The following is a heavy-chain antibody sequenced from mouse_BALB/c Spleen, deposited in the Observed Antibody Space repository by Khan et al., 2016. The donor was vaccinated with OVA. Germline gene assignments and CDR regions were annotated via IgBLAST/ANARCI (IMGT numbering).Heavy chain of an antibody. Sequence: QVQLKESGAELARPGASVKMSCTASGYSFTSYTMHWVKQRPGQGLEWLGYINPSSGYTNYNQKFKDKATLTADKSSSTAYMQLSSLTSEDSAGYYCAKTNERWGQGTTLTVSS. V-gene: IGHV1-4*01. CDR2: INPSSGYT. CDR1: GYSFTSYT. J-gene: IGHJ2*01. CDR3: AKTNER. D-gene: IGHD1-3*01.